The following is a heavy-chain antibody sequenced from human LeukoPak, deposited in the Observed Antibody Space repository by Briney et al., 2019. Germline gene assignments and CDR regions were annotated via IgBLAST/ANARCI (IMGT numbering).Heavy chain of an antibody. CDR2: VYSGGIT. CDR1: GFTVSSKH. V-gene: IGHV3-53*01. CDR3: TSRVVVPAAISDY. Sequence: GGSLRLSCAASGFTVSSKHMTWVRQAPGKGLEWGSVVYSGGITYYADSVKGRFTISKDNSNNTLYLQMNSLRAEDTAVYYCTSRVVVPAAISDYWGQGTLVTVSS. J-gene: IGHJ4*02. D-gene: IGHD2-2*01.